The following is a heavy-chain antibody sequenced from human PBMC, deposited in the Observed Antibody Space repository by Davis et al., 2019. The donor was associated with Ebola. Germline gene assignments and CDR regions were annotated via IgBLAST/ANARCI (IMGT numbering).Heavy chain of an antibody. J-gene: IGHJ4*02. CDR2: ISSGVGVP. CDR3: AKDRGYYFDRSGYYSVGFDS. CDR1: GFTFTTYA. V-gene: IGHV3-23*01. D-gene: IGHD3-22*01. Sequence: GGSLRLSCAASGFTFTTYAMMWVRQAPGKGPEWVSSISSGVGVPYYADSVKDRFTISRDNSKNTLFMQMNSLRAEDTAVYYCAKDRGYYFDRSGYYSVGFDSWGQGTLVTVSS.